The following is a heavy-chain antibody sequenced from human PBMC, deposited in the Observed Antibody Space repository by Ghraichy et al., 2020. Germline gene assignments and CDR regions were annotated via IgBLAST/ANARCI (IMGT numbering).Heavy chain of an antibody. Sequence: GGSLRLSCAASGFTFSSYGMHWVRQAPGKGLEWVAVIWYDGSNKYYADSVKGRFTISRDNSKNPLYLQMTSLRAEDTAVYYCARDLETTVTTYPSTWGQGTLVTVSS. CDR3: ARDLETTVTTYPST. V-gene: IGHV3-33*01. CDR2: IWYDGSNK. J-gene: IGHJ4*02. CDR1: GFTFSSYG. D-gene: IGHD4-17*01.